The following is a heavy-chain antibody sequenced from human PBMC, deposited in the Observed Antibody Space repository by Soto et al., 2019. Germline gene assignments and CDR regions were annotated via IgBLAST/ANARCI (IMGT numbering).Heavy chain of an antibody. Sequence: PGGSLRLSCAASGFTFSSYWMHWVRQAPGKGLVWVSRINSDGSSTSYADSVKGRFTISRDNAKNTLYLQMNSLRAEDTAVYYCSSPGDYSNSPFDYWGQGTLVTVSS. CDR3: SSPGDYSNSPFDY. D-gene: IGHD4-4*01. J-gene: IGHJ4*02. CDR1: GFTFSSYW. CDR2: INSDGSST. V-gene: IGHV3-74*01.